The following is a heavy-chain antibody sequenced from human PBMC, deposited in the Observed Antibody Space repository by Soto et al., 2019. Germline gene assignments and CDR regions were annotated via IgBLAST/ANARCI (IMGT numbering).Heavy chain of an antibody. J-gene: IGHJ4*02. CDR3: ARDGDHYGSGSHYDAVC. D-gene: IGHD3-10*01. CDR1: GFSFRDYY. Sequence: QVQLVESGGGLVKPGGSLRLSCATSGFSFRDYYMSWIRQTPGKGLEWISYISGSGDNIYYGGSVQGRFTISRDNDKNSLYLQMNSLRADDTAVYYCARDGDHYGSGSHYDAVCWGQGILVTVSS. CDR2: ISGSGDNI. V-gene: IGHV3-11*01.